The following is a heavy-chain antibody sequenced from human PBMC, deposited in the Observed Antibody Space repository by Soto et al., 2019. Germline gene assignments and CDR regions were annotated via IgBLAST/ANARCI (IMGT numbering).Heavy chain of an antibody. D-gene: IGHD2-2*01. Sequence: PSETLSLTCTVSGASISSGGYYWTWIRQHPGKGLEWIGYIYYSGSTSYNPSLKSRVTISVDTSKNHFSLNVSSVTAAATAVYYCGRAAIVVRPAALLDPWYPGTLGTVS. CDR1: GASISSGGYY. V-gene: IGHV4-31*03. CDR3: GRAAIVVRPAALLDP. CDR2: IYYSGST. J-gene: IGHJ5*02.